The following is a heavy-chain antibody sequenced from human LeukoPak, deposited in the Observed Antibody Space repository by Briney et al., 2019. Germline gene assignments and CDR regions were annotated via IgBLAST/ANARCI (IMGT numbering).Heavy chain of an antibody. Sequence: GGSLRLSWAASGFTFSSYSMNWVRQAPGKGLEWVSYISGSSSAIYADSVKGRFTISRDNAKNSLYLQMNSLRDEDTAVYYCARDSWYCTSTSCYEDYWGQGTLVTVSS. V-gene: IGHV3-48*02. CDR1: GFTFSSYS. J-gene: IGHJ4*02. CDR3: ARDSWYCTSTSCYEDY. CDR2: ISGSSSAI. D-gene: IGHD2-2*01.